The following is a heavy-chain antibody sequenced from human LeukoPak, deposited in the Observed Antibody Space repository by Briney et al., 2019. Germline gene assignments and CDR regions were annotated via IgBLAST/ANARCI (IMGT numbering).Heavy chain of an antibody. V-gene: IGHV3-30-3*01. Sequence: PGRSLRLSCAASGFTFSSYAMHWVRQAPGKGLEWVAVISYDGSNKYHADSVKGRFTFSRDNSRNTLYLDMNNLRTEDTAVYYCASDRGHFQHWGQGTLVTVSS. CDR1: GFTFSSYA. J-gene: IGHJ1*01. CDR3: ASDRGHFQH. CDR2: ISYDGSNK. D-gene: IGHD3-10*01.